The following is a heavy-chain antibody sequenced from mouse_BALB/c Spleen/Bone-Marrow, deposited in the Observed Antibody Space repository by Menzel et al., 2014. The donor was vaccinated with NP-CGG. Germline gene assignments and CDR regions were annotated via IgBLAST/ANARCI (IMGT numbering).Heavy chain of an antibody. CDR2: INPDSSTI. D-gene: IGHD1-1*01. CDR3: ARLSYYGRFAY. V-gene: IGHV4-1*02. J-gene: IGHJ3*01. Sequence: EVQLVESGGGLVQPGGSLKLSCAASGFDFSRYWMSWVRQAPGKGLEWIGEINPDSSTINYTPSLKDKFIISRDNAKNALYLQMSKVRSEDTALYYCARLSYYGRFAYWGQGTLVTVSA. CDR1: GFDFSRYW.